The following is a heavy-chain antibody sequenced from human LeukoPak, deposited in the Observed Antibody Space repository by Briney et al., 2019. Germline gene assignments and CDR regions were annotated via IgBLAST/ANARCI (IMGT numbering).Heavy chain of an antibody. D-gene: IGHD4-17*01. Sequence: ASVKVSCKASGYTFTGYYMHWVRQAPGQGLEWMGWIFPSSGGPRYAQKFQGRVTMTRDTSISIAYMELSSLRSDDTAVYYCARKGEVYGDYDYWGQGTLVTVSS. V-gene: IGHV1-2*02. CDR2: IFPSSGGP. CDR3: ARKGEVYGDYDY. CDR1: GYTFTGYY. J-gene: IGHJ4*02.